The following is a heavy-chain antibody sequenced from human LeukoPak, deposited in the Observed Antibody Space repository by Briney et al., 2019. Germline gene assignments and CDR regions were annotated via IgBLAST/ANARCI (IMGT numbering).Heavy chain of an antibody. J-gene: IGHJ3*02. D-gene: IGHD3-22*01. Sequence: ASVKVSCKASGYTFTNYGISWVRQAPGQGLEWMGWINANSGGTNYAQKFQGRVTMTRDTSISTAYMELSRLRSDDTAVYYCASKWVTYYYNSSYYHYPTDVFDIWGQGTMVTVSS. CDR2: INANSGGT. CDR3: ASKWVTYYYNSSYYHYPTDVFDI. V-gene: IGHV1-2*02. CDR1: GYTFTNYG.